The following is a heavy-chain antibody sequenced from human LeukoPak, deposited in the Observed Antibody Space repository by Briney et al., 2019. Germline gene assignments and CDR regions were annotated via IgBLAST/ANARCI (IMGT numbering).Heavy chain of an antibody. CDR1: GFTFSMYA. Sequence: GGSLRLSCAASGFTFSMYALSWIPQAPGKGLEGVPVFYGGGSTYYADSVKGRFTISRDNSKNTLYLQMNSLRAEDTAVYYCARENYQQLANYYYYYMDVWGKGTTVTVSS. D-gene: IGHD6-13*01. CDR2: FYGGGST. J-gene: IGHJ6*03. V-gene: IGHV3-53*01. CDR3: ARENYQQLANYYYYYMDV.